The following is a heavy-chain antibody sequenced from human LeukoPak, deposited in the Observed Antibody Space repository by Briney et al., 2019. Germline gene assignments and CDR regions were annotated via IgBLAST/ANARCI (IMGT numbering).Heavy chain of an antibody. CDR3: AKDRYSGSYYHDY. CDR2: ISGSAGVT. J-gene: IGHJ4*02. D-gene: IGHD1-26*01. Sequence: GGSLRLSCVAAGFTFSSYAMNWVRQAPGKGLEWVSHISGSAGVTHYADSVEGRFTISRDNSKITLYLQMNSLRAEDTAVYYSAKDRYSGSYYHDYWGRGTLVTVSS. V-gene: IGHV3-23*01. CDR1: GFTFSSYA.